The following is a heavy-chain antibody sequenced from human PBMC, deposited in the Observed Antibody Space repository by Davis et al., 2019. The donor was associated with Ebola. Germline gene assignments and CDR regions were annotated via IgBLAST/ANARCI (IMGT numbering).Heavy chain of an antibody. CDR1: GFTFSSYW. J-gene: IGHJ6*02. V-gene: IGHV3-11*01. CDR3: ARSDITMVQGVLYYYYGMDV. CDR2: ISSSGSTI. D-gene: IGHD3-10*01. Sequence: GESLKISCAASGFTFSSYWMSWIRQAPGKGLEWVSYISSSGSTIYYADSVKGRFTISRDNAKNSLYLQMNSLRAEDTAVYYCARSDITMVQGVLYYYYGMDVWGQGTTVTVSS.